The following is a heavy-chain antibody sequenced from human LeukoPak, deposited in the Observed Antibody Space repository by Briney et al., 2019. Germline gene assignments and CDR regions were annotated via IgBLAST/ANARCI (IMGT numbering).Heavy chain of an antibody. CDR3: ARHRFSAHDAFDI. CDR2: IYYSGST. J-gene: IGHJ3*02. D-gene: IGHD3-10*01. CDR1: GGSISSSSYY. V-gene: IGHV4-39*01. Sequence: PSETLSLTCTVSGGSISSSSYYWGWIRQPPGKGLEWIGSIYYSGSTYYNPSLKSRVTISVDTSKNQFSLKLSSVTAADTAVYYCARHRFSAHDAFDIWGQGTMVTVSS.